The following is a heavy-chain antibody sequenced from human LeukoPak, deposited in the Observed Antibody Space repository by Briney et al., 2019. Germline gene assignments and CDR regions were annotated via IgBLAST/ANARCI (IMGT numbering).Heavy chain of an antibody. CDR2: IYYSGST. CDR1: GGSISSYY. CDR3: ARDYSGSYYDYYMDV. D-gene: IGHD1-26*01. Sequence: PSETLSLTCTVSGGSISSYYWSWIRQPPGKGLEWIGYIYYSGSTNYNPSLKSRVTISVDTSKNQFSLKLSSVTAADTAAYYCARDYSGSYYDYYMDVWGKGTTVTVSS. V-gene: IGHV4-59*01. J-gene: IGHJ6*03.